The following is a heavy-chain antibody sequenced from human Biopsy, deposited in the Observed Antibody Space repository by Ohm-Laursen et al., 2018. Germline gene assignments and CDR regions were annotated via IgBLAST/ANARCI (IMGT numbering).Heavy chain of an antibody. V-gene: IGHV4-31*03. D-gene: IGHD3-9*01. CDR1: GGSINSANYF. J-gene: IGHJ2*01. CDR2: ISHTGST. Sequence: SQTLSLTCIVSGGSINSANYFWAWIRQHPGKGLEWIGYISHTGSTHSNPSLKSRITISIDTSENHFSLKLRSVTATDTAVYYCVREPKTGTAEAWYFDLWGRGTLVTVSS. CDR3: VREPKTGTAEAWYFDL.